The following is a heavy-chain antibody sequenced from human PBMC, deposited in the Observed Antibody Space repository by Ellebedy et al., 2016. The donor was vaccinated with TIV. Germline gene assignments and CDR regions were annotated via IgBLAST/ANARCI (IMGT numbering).Heavy chain of an antibody. J-gene: IGHJ6*02. V-gene: IGHV3-48*02. CDR1: GFTFSSYS. Sequence: GGSLRLXCAASGFTFSSYSMNWVRQAPGKGLKWVSYISSSSSTIYYADSVKGRFTISRDNAKNSLYLQMNSLRDEDTAVYYCARWGVVVPAAIEPYYYGMDVWGQGTTVTVSS. CDR3: ARWGVVVPAAIEPYYYGMDV. D-gene: IGHD2-2*01. CDR2: ISSSSSTI.